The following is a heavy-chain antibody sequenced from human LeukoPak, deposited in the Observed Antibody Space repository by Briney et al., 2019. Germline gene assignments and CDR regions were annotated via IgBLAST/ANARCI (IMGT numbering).Heavy chain of an antibody. CDR1: GFTFSGSA. CDR3: ASTGVTRAFDY. J-gene: IGHJ4*02. D-gene: IGHD7-27*01. CDR2: IRSKADNYAT. V-gene: IGHV3-73*01. Sequence: PGGSLKLSCAASGFTFSGSAIHWVRQASGKGLEWVGRIRSKADNYATGYAASVKGRFTISRDNSKNTPYLQMNSLRAEDTAVYYCASTGVTRAFDYWGQGTLVTVSS.